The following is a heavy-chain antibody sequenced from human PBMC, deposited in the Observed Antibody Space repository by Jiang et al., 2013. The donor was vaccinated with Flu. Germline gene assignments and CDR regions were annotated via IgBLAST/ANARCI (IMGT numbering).Heavy chain of an antibody. CDR2: ISGSGGST. V-gene: IGHV3-23*01. D-gene: IGHD2-15*01. CDR3: AKGLGRDAFDI. CDR1: GFTFSDYY. J-gene: IGHJ3*02. Sequence: QLLESGGGLVKPGGSLRLSCATSGFTFSDYYMNWIRQAPGKGLEWVSAISGSGGSTYYADSVKGRFTISRDNSKNTLYLQMNSLRAEDTAVYYCAKGLGRDAFDIWGQGTMVTVSS.